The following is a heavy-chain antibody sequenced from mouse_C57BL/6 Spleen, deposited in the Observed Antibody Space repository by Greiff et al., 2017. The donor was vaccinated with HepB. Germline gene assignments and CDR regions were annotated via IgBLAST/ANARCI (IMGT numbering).Heavy chain of an antibody. Sequence: EVQGVESGAELVRPGASVKLSCTASGFNIKDDYMHWVKQRPEQGLEWIGWIDPENGDTEYASKFQGKATITADTSSNTAYLQLSSLTSEDTAVYYCTTKGASYGSSQGFAYWGQGTLVTVSA. J-gene: IGHJ3*01. V-gene: IGHV14-4*01. CDR3: TTKGASYGSSQGFAY. CDR2: IDPENGDT. CDR1: GFNIKDDY. D-gene: IGHD1-1*01.